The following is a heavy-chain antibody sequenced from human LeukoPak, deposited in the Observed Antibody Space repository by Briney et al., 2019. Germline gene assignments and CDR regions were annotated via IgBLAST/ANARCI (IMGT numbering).Heavy chain of an antibody. Sequence: GGSLRLSCAASGFTFSSYTMSWVRQAPGKGLEWVSTISGSGGSTYYADSVKGRFTISRDNSKNTLYLQMNSLRAEDTAVYYCAKADTAMVILDYWGQGTLVTVSS. V-gene: IGHV3-23*01. J-gene: IGHJ4*02. D-gene: IGHD5-18*01. CDR3: AKADTAMVILDY. CDR2: ISGSGGST. CDR1: GFTFSSYT.